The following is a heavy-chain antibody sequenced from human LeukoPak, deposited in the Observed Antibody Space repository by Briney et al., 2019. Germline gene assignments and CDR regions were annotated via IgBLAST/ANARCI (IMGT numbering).Heavy chain of an antibody. CDR1: GFTVSSNY. Sequence: GGSLRLSCAASGFTVSSNYMSWVRQAPGKGLEWVSVIYSGGSTYYADSVRGRFTISRDNSKNTLYLQMNSLRAEDTAVYYCAAASSGSPFDWFDPWGQGTLVTVSS. V-gene: IGHV3-53*01. D-gene: IGHD3-22*01. J-gene: IGHJ5*02. CDR2: IYSGGST. CDR3: AAASSGSPFDWFDP.